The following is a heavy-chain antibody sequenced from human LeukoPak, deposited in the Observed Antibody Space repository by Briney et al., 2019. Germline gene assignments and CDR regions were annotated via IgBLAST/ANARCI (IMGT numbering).Heavy chain of an antibody. CDR1: GYTFTSYC. CDR3: ARVGTMTRPYYYYGMDV. V-gene: IGHV1-46*01. D-gene: IGHD1-14*01. J-gene: IGHJ6*02. CDR2: INPSGGST. Sequence: ASVKVSCKASGYTFTSYCMHWVRQAPGQGLEWMGIINPSGGSTSYAQKFQGRVTMTRDTSTSTVYMELSSLRSEDTAVYYCARVGTMTRPYYYYGMDVWGQGTTVTVSS.